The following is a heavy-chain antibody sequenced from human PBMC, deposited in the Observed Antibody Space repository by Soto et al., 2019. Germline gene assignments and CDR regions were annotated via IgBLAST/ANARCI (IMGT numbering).Heavy chain of an antibody. J-gene: IGHJ6*02. Sequence: EVKLVESGGDLVQPGGSLRLSCAASGFTFSTYSMNWVRQAPGKGLEWVSYISSRSYTIYYVDSVKGRFTISRDNAKNSLYLQMNSLRDEDMAVYYCARGGSSSDNGMDVWGQGTTVTVSS. CDR2: ISSRSYTI. CDR3: ARGGSSSDNGMDV. CDR1: GFTFSTYS. V-gene: IGHV3-48*02. D-gene: IGHD6-6*01.